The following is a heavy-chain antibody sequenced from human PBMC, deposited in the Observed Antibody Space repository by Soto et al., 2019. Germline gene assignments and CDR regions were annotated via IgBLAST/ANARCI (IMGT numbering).Heavy chain of an antibody. CDR1: GYTFTSYG. J-gene: IGHJ6*02. D-gene: IGHD2-8*01. CDR3: AREKRLMGYYYGMDV. V-gene: IGHV1-18*01. Sequence: VASVKVSCKASGYTFTSYGISWVRQAPGQGLEWMGWISAYNGNTNYAQKLQGRVTMTTDTSTSTAYMELRSLRSDDTAVYYCAREKRLMGYYYGMDVWGQGTTVTVSS. CDR2: ISAYNGNT.